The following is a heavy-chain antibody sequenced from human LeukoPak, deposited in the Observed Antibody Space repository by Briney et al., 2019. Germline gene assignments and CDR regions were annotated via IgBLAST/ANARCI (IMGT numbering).Heavy chain of an antibody. D-gene: IGHD4-23*01. Sequence: GGSLRLSCAASGFTFSSYGMRWVRQAPGKGLEWVSGINWNGGSTGYADSVKGRFTISRDNAKNSLYLQMNSLRAEDTALYYCARTTVVTQISGAFDIWGQGTMVTVSS. V-gene: IGHV3-20*04. CDR1: GFTFSSYG. CDR2: INWNGGST. J-gene: IGHJ3*02. CDR3: ARTTVVTQISGAFDI.